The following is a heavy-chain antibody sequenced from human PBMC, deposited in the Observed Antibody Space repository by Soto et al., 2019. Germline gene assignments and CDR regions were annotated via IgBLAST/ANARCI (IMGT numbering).Heavy chain of an antibody. CDR3: ARDSDDYCSGGSCYHYGMDV. CDR1: GFTFSSYS. V-gene: IGHV3-21*01. D-gene: IGHD2-15*01. Sequence: GGSVRLSCAASGFTFSSYSMNWVRQAPGKGLEWVSSISSSSSYIYYADSVKGRFTISRDNAKNSLYLQMNSLRAEDTAVYYCARDSDDYCSGGSCYHYGMDVWGQGTTVTVSS. J-gene: IGHJ6*02. CDR2: ISSSSSYI.